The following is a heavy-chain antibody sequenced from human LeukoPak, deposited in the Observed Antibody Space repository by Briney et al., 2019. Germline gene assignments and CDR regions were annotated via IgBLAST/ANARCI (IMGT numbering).Heavy chain of an antibody. CDR3: ARESGGLRRFDP. V-gene: IGHV4-59*01. J-gene: IGHJ5*02. CDR2: IYYSGST. D-gene: IGHD4-17*01. Sequence: SETLSLTRTVSGGSISSYYWSWLRQPPGKGLEWIGYIYYSGSTNYNPSLKSRVAISVDTSKNQFCLKLSYVTAADTAVYYCARESGGLRRFDPWGQGTLVTVSS. CDR1: GGSISSYY.